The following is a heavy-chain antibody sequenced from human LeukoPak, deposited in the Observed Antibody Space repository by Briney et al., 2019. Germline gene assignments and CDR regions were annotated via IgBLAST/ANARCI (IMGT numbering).Heavy chain of an antibody. D-gene: IGHD4-17*01. V-gene: IGHV3-74*01. Sequence: GGSLRLSCAASGFTFSSYWMHWVRQAPGKGLVWVSRINSDGSSTSYADSVKGRFTISRDNAKNTLYLQMNSLRAEDTAVYYCARGSRTTVLDYWGQGTLVTVSS. CDR2: INSDGSST. J-gene: IGHJ4*02. CDR3: ARGSRTTVLDY. CDR1: GFTFSSYW.